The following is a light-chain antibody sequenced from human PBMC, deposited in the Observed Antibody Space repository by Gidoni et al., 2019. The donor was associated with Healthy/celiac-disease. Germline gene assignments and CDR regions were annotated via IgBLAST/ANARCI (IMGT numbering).Light chain of an antibody. CDR1: QSVSSY. Sequence: ETVLTQSPATLSLSPGERATLSCRASQSVSSYLAWYQQKPGQAPRLLIYDASNRATGIPPRFSGSGSGTDFTLTISSLEPEDCAVYYCQQRSHWPPLLTFGGGTKVEIK. CDR3: QQRSHWPPLLT. CDR2: DAS. V-gene: IGKV3-11*01. J-gene: IGKJ4*01.